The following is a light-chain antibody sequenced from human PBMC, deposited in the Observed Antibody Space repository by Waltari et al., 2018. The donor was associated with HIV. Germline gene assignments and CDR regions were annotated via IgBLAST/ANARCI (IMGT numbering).Light chain of an antibody. V-gene: IGKV2-28*01. J-gene: IGKJ5*01. CDR3: MQGLQTPGVT. Sequence: DIVMTQSPLSLPVTPGEPASTSCRSSQSLLHANGYNYLDWYLQKPGQSPQLLIYLGSNRASGVPDRFSGSGSGTDFTLKISRVEAEDIGVYYCMQGLQTPGVTFGQGTRLDIK. CDR2: LGS. CDR1: QSLLHANGYNY.